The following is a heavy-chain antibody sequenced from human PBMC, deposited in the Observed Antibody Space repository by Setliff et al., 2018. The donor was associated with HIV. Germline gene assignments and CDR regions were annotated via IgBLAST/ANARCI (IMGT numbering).Heavy chain of an antibody. J-gene: IGHJ6*04. CDR2: INPSGGST. D-gene: IGHD2-8*01. CDR1: GYTFTSYY. CDR3: ARDQRYCTNALCPEALDV. Sequence: GASVKVSCKASGYTFTSYYMHWVRQAPGQGLQWMGIINPSGGSTTYAQKFQGRVTMTRDTSTTTIFMELSSLRSEDTAVYYCARDQRYCTNALCPEALDVWGKGTTVTVSS. V-gene: IGHV1-46*01.